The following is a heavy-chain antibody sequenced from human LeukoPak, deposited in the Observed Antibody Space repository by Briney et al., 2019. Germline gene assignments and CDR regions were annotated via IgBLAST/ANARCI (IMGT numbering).Heavy chain of an antibody. D-gene: IGHD1-26*01. CDR2: IYPGDSDT. CDR3: GMSGDRVPLQDDVFDV. Sequence: GESLKISCKGSGYSFTSYWIGWVRQMPGKGLEWMWIIYPGDSDTRYSPSFQGQVTISVDKSINTAYLQWSSLQASDTAMYYCGMSGDRVPLQDDVFDVWGQGTMVTVST. J-gene: IGHJ3*01. CDR1: GYSFTSYW. V-gene: IGHV5-51*01.